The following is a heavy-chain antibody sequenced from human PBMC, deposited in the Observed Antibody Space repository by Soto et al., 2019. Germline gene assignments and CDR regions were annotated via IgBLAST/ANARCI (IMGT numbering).Heavy chain of an antibody. CDR1: GYTFTRYY. V-gene: IGHV1-46*01. CDR3: TRTLTPNPAEYFQH. D-gene: IGHD3-16*01. J-gene: IGHJ1*01. Sequence: ASVKVSCKASGYTFTRYYMHWVRQAPGQGLEWMGMINPSGGSTTYAQNFQGRVTMTRDTSTSTIYMDLSSLRSEDTAVYYCTRTLTPNPAEYFQHWGQGTLLTVSS. CDR2: INPSGGST.